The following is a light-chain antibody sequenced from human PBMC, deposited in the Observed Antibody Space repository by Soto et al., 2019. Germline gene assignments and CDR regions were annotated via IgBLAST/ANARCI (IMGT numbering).Light chain of an antibody. CDR2: RNT. CDR3: EAWDDSLSGHV. J-gene: IGLJ1*01. CDR1: RSNIGNNY. V-gene: IGLV1-47*01. Sequence: QSLLTQPPSASGTPGQTVTISSSGSRSNIGNNYVCWYQQLPGAAPKLLIYRNTQRPSGVPDRFSGSKSGTAASLAISGLRSEDEAGYFCEAWDDSLSGHVFGTGTKVTVL.